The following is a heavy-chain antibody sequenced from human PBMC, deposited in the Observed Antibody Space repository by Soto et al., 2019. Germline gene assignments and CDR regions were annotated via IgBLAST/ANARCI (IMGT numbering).Heavy chain of an antibody. D-gene: IGHD5-18*01. CDR2: IYHSGST. Sequence: PSETLSLTCAVSGGSISSSNWWSWVRQPPGKGLEWIGEIYHSGSTNYNPPLKSRVTISVDKSKNQFSLKLSSVTAADTAVYYCAREVVDTAMVTGDWFDPRGQGTLVTVSS. CDR1: GGSISSSNW. V-gene: IGHV4-4*02. CDR3: AREVVDTAMVTGDWFDP. J-gene: IGHJ5*02.